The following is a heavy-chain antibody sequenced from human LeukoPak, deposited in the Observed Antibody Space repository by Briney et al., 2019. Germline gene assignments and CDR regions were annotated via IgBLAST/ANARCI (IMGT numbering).Heavy chain of an antibody. CDR2: IYTSGST. J-gene: IGHJ4*02. V-gene: IGHV4-4*07. CDR3: ARDSIVGATTTH. Sequence: SETLSLTCTVSGGSISSYCWSWIRQPAGKGLEWIGRIYTSGSTNYNPSLKSRVTISVDTSKNQFSLKLSSVTAADTAVYYCARDSIVGATTTHWGQGTLVTVSS. D-gene: IGHD1-26*01. CDR1: GGSISSYC.